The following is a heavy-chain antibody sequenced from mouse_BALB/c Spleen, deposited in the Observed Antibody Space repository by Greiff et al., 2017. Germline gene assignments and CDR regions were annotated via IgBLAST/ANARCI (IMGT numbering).Heavy chain of an antibody. CDR3: ARRGEITTERTWFAY. CDR1: GYSITSDYA. Sequence: EVKLMESGPGLVKPSQSLSLTCTVTGYSITSDYAWNWIRQFPGNKLEWMGYISYSGSTSYNPSLKSRTSITRDTSKNQFFLQLNSVTTEDTATYDCARRGEITTERTWFAYWGQGTLVTVSA. D-gene: IGHD1-1*01. V-gene: IGHV3-2*02. CDR2: ISYSGST. J-gene: IGHJ3*01.